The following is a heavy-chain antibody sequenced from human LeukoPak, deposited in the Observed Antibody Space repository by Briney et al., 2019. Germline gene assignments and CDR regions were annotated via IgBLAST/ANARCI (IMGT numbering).Heavy chain of an antibody. CDR3: ARSGCSGGSCYSQRGAFDI. J-gene: IGHJ3*02. Sequence: SETLSLTCAVSGGSISSGGYSWSWIRQPPGKGLEWIGNIYFSGSTYYNPSLKSRVTISIDTSKNQFSLKLSSVTAADTAVYYCARSGCSGGSCYSQRGAFDIWGQGTMVTVSS. D-gene: IGHD2-15*01. CDR1: GGSISSGGYS. CDR2: IYFSGST. V-gene: IGHV4-30-4*07.